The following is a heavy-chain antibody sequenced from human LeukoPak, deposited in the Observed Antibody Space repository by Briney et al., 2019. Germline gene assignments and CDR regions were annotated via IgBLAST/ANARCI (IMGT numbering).Heavy chain of an antibody. CDR3: AKPPYSSGWYY. J-gene: IGHJ4*02. CDR2: ISGGGGST. V-gene: IGHV3-23*01. D-gene: IGHD6-19*01. Sequence: GGSLRLSCAASGFTFSSSAMSWVRQAPGKGLEWVSAISGGGGSTYYADSVKGRFTISRDNSKNTLYLQMNGLRAEDTAVYYCAKPPYSSGWYYRGQGTLVTVSS. CDR1: GFTFSSSA.